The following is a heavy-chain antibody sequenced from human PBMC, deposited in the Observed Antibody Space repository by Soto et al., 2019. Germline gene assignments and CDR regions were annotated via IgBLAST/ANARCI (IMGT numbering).Heavy chain of an antibody. J-gene: IGHJ4*02. D-gene: IGHD2-15*01. CDR3: ARDLCGGSCYVIDY. CDR1: GFTFSNYG. CDR2: IWYDGSNK. V-gene: IGHV3-33*01. Sequence: QVQLLESGGGVVQPGRSLRLSCAASGFTFSNYGMHWVRQAPGKGLEWVAVIWYDGSNKHYADSVKGRFTISRDNSKNTLFLQMNILRAEDTDGYYCARDLCGGSCYVIDYWGRGTLVTVSS.